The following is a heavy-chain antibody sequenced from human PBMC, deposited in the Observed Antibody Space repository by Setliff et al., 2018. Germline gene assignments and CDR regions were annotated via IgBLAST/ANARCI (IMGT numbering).Heavy chain of an antibody. CDR3: AKGGTYRYFDF. CDR2: VYHSGTA. CDR1: GGPFSGAS. D-gene: IGHD1-1*01. Sequence: NLSATLSLTCTVSGGPFSGASIWSWIRQPPGKGLEFIGYVYHSGTAKYDPSLESRAIMSVDASKNEISLTLKSVTAADTAVYYCAKGGTYRYFDFWGQGALVTVSS. J-gene: IGHJ4*02. V-gene: IGHV4-59*01.